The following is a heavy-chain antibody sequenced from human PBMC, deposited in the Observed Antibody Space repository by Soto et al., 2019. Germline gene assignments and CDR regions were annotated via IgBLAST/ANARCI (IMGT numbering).Heavy chain of an antibody. V-gene: IGHV4-59*01. D-gene: IGHD5-12*01. J-gene: IGHJ4*02. Sequence: SETLSLTCTVSGASISSYDWSWIRRPPGKGLEWIGHISYSGSTNYKPSLKSRVTISVDTSKKQFSLKLTSVTAADTAVYYCARGRDGYNYPNFDYWGQGTLVTVSS. CDR1: GASISSYD. CDR3: ARGRDGYNYPNFDY. CDR2: ISYSGST.